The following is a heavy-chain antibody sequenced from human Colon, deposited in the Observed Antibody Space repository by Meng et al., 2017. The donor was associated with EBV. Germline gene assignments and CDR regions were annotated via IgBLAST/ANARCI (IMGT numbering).Heavy chain of an antibody. CDR1: GDSGSSTGDY. Sequence: QLQQHGTGVVQPSHTLSLSFACSGDSGSSTGDYWNWIRQSPSRGLEWLGKIYYRSNRNNDYAVYVKGRIAVNPAKSKNPLFLQLNSAAPEATAVYSCARDYGTRRPFESWGQGILVTVSS. CDR3: ARDYGTRRPFES. CDR2: IYYRSNRNN. J-gene: IGHJ5*01. V-gene: IGHV6-1*02. D-gene: IGHD1/OR15-1a*01.